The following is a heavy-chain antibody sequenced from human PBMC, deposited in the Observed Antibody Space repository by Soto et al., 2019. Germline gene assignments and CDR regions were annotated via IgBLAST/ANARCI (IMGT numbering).Heavy chain of an antibody. D-gene: IGHD6-19*01. Sequence: SETLSLTCTGSGGSISSSSYYWGWIRQPPGKGLEWIGSIYYSGSTYYNPSLKSRVTISVDTSKNQFSLKLSSVTAADTAVYYCARHDGVAGTPPYFDYWGQGTLVTVSS. CDR2: IYYSGST. V-gene: IGHV4-39*01. CDR3: ARHDGVAGTPPYFDY. CDR1: GGSISSSSYY. J-gene: IGHJ4*02.